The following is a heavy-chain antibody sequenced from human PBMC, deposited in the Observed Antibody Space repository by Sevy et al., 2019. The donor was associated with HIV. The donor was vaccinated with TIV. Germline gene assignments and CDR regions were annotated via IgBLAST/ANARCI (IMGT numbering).Heavy chain of an antibody. J-gene: IGHJ4*02. CDR2: IYYSGST. CDR1: GGPVSSGSYY. Sequence: SETLSLTCTVSGGPVSSGSYYWSWIRQPPGKGLEWIGYIYYSGSTNYNPSLKSRVTISVDTSKNQFSLKLSSVTAADTAVYYCARGVMVRGVIRQKPYYFDYWGQGTLVTVSS. D-gene: IGHD3-10*01. V-gene: IGHV4-61*01. CDR3: ARGVMVRGVIRQKPYYFDY.